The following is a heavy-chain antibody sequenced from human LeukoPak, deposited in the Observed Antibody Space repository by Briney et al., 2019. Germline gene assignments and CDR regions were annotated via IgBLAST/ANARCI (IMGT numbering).Heavy chain of an antibody. CDR1: GFTFSSYS. V-gene: IGHV3-21*01. J-gene: IGHJ4*02. CDR3: ARDRGQDDPIDI. CDR2: TSSSSSYI. Sequence: GGSLRLSCAASGFTFSSYSMNWVRQAPGKGLEWVSSTSSSSSYIYYADSVKGRFTISRDNRKNTLYLQMDSLRVEDTAVYYCARDRGQDDPIDIWGQGTLVTVSS. D-gene: IGHD3-10*01.